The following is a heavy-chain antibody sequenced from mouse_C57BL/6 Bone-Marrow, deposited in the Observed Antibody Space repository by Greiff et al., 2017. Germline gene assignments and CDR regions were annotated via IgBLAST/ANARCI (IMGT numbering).Heavy chain of an antibody. CDR1: GYSITSGYY. V-gene: IGHV3-6*01. CDR2: ISYDGSH. J-gene: IGHJ4*01. Sequence: VQLQQSGPGLVKPSQSLSLTCSVTGYSITSGYYWNWIRQFPGNKLEWMGHISYDGSHNYNPSLKNRISITRDTSKNQFFLKLNSVTTEDTATYYCARDRDGSSPLYAMDYWGQGTSVTVSS. D-gene: IGHD1-1*01. CDR3: ARDRDGSSPLYAMDY.